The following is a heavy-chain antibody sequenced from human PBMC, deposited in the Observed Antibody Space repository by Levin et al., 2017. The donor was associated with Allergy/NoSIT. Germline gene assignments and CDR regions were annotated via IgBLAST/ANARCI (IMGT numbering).Heavy chain of an antibody. CDR2: IYPGDSDT. Sequence: PGGSLRLSCQGSGYSFTIYWIGWVRQMPGKGLEWMGIIYPGDSDTRYSPSFQGQVPISADKSISTAFLQWSSLKASDTAIYYCAGRGTRDYYYYMDVWGKGTTVTVSS. CDR3: AGRGTRDYYYYMDV. J-gene: IGHJ6*03. D-gene: IGHD1-1*01. CDR1: GYSFTIYW. V-gene: IGHV5-51*01.